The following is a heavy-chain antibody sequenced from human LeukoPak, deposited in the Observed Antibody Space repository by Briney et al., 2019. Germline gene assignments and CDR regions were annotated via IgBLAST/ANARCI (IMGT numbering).Heavy chain of an antibody. CDR1: GFTFSRYW. CDR2: INPDGSTT. V-gene: IGHV3-74*01. Sequence: GGSLRLSCAASGFTFSRYWIHWVRQAPGKGLEWVSRINPDGSTTTYADSVKGRFTISRDNAKNTVYLQMNSLRVEDTAVYYCGRPLQLGNYYYALDVWGQGTTVTVSS. D-gene: IGHD7-27*01. CDR3: GRPLQLGNYYYALDV. J-gene: IGHJ6*02.